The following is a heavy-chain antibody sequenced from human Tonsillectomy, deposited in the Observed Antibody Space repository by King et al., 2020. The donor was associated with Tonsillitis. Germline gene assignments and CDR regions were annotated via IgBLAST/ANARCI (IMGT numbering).Heavy chain of an antibody. CDR3: AKSVKRRGSGIYFEVEGYYYGMDV. D-gene: IGHD3-9*01. CDR2: ISYDGSNK. Sequence: HVQLVESGGGVVQPGRSLRLSCAASGFTFSSYGMHWVRQAPGKGLEWVAVISYDGSNKYYADSVKGRFTISRDNSKNTLYVQMNSLRDEDTAVYYCAKSVKRRGSGIYFEVEGYYYGMDVWGQGTTVTVSS. V-gene: IGHV3-30*18. J-gene: IGHJ6*02. CDR1: GFTFSSYG.